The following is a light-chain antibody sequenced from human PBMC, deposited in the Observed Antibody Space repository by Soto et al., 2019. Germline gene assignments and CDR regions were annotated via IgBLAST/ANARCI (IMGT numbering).Light chain of an antibody. Sequence: DIQMTQSPSTLSASVGDRVTITCRASQNINTWLAWYQQKPGQAPYLLIYKASNLQSGVPSRFSGSASGTEFTLTISSLQPDDIAPYYCQQYETYPLTYGGGTKVEI. V-gene: IGKV1-5*03. CDR1: QNINTW. CDR2: KAS. CDR3: QQYETYPLT. J-gene: IGKJ4*01.